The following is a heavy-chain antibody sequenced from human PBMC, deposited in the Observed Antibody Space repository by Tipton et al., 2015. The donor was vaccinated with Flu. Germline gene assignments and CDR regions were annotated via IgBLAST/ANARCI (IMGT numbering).Heavy chain of an antibody. V-gene: IGHV3-72*01. J-gene: IGHJ4*02. CDR1: GFTFSDHF. D-gene: IGHD5-18*01. Sequence: SLRLSCAASGFTFSDHFIDWVRQAPGKGLEWVGRSRNKANSYTTEYAASVKGRFTVSRDESENLVYLQMDSLKTEDTAVYYCARDLRVGGYSYDVDWGQGTLVTVSS. CDR3: ARDLRVGGYSYDVD. CDR2: SRNKANSYTT.